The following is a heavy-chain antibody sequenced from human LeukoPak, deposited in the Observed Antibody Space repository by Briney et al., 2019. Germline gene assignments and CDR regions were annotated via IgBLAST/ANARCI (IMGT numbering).Heavy chain of an antibody. CDR3: ARSNGKYQLPINY. D-gene: IGHD2-2*01. V-gene: IGHV4-30-4*08. CDR1: GGSISSGDYY. J-gene: IGHJ4*02. CDR2: IYYSGST. Sequence: SETLSLTCTVSGGSISSGDYYWSWIRQPPGKGLEWIGYIYYSGSTYYNPSLKSRVTISVDTSKNQFSLKLSSVTAAGTAVYYCARSNGKYQLPINYWGQGTLVTVSS.